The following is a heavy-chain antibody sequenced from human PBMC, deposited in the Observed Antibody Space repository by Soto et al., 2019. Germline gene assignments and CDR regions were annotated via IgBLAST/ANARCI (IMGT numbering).Heavy chain of an antibody. CDR1: GFTFSSYA. CDR3: SRATSGWYKDDFDI. Sequence: QVQLVESGGGVVQPGRSLRLSCAASGFTFSSYAMHWVRQAPGKGLEWVAVISYDGSNKYYADSVKGRFTISRDNSKNTLCLQMNSLRAEDTAVYYCSRATSGWYKDDFDIWGQGTMVTVSS. V-gene: IGHV3-30-3*01. J-gene: IGHJ3*02. CDR2: ISYDGSNK. D-gene: IGHD6-19*01.